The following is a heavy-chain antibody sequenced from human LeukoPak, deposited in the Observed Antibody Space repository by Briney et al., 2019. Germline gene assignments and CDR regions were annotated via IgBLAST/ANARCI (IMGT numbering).Heavy chain of an antibody. CDR2: ISSSSSYI. V-gene: IGHV3-21*01. CDR1: GFTFSSYG. CDR3: ASGAIQLWTNEYYFDY. J-gene: IGHJ4*02. D-gene: IGHD5-18*01. Sequence: GGSLRLSCAASGFTFSSYGMSWVRQAPGKGLEWVSSISSSSSYIYYADSVKGRFTISRDNAKNSLYLQMNSLRAEDTAVYYCASGAIQLWTNEYYFDYWGQGTLVTVSS.